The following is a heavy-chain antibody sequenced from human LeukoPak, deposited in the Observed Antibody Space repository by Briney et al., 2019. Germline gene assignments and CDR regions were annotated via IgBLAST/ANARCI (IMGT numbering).Heavy chain of an antibody. D-gene: IGHD6-13*01. CDR2: IYPGDSDT. V-gene: IGHV5-51*01. CDR1: GYSFTSYW. Sequence: GEPLKISCKGSGYSFTSYWIGWVRQMPGKGLEWMGIIYPGDSDTRYSPSFQGQVTISADKSISTAYLQWSSLKASDTAMYYCARHVYSSSWYVSNWFDPWGQGTLVTVSS. CDR3: ARHVYSSSWYVSNWFDP. J-gene: IGHJ5*02.